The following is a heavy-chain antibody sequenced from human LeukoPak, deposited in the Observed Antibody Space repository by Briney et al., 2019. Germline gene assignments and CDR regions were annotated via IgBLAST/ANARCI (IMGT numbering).Heavy chain of an antibody. V-gene: IGHV3-23*01. D-gene: IGHD2-15*01. J-gene: IGHJ4*02. CDR3: AKRATPSPHFDY. CDR1: GFTFNSYA. CDR2: IFGSGGSA. Sequence: GGFLRLSCAASGFTFNSYAMYWVRQAPGKGLEWVSGIFGSGGSAHYVDSVKGRFTISRDNSKNTVYLQMNSLRAEDTAVYYCAKRATPSPHFDYWGQGTLVTVSS.